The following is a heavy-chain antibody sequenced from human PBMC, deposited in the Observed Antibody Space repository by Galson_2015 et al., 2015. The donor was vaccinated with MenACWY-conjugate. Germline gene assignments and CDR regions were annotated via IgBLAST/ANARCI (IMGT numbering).Heavy chain of an antibody. CDR3: ARLSTWGSSFGYFDY. CDR1: GASISSHH. V-gene: IGHV4-59*08. D-gene: IGHD7-27*01. Sequence: LSLTCTVSGASISSHHWSWFRQPPGKGLEWIAYIRDTGSLKDNPSLKSRVTMSAEKPNNQFSLRLISVTAADTAVYYCARLSTWGSSFGYFDYWGQGIVVAVSS. J-gene: IGHJ4*02. CDR2: IRDTGSL.